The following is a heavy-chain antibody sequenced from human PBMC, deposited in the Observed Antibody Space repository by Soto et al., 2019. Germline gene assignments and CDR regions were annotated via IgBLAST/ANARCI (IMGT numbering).Heavy chain of an antibody. CDR3: AREEELYYDKYYMDV. CDR2: ISSSGSTI. Sequence: PGGSLRLSCAASGFTFSDYYMSWIRQAPGKGLEWVSYISSSGSTIYYADSVKGRFTISRDNAKNSLYLQMNSLRAEDTAVYYCAREEELYYDKYYMDVWGKGNTVTVS. J-gene: IGHJ6*03. CDR1: GFTFSDYY. V-gene: IGHV3-11*01. D-gene: IGHD3-9*01.